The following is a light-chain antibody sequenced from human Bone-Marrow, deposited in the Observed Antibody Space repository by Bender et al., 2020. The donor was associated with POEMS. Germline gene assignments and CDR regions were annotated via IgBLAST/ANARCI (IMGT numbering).Light chain of an antibody. CDR3: QSEDSNESPNWI. J-gene: IGLJ2*01. Sequence: SSELTQPVSVSVSPGQTARIICSGHILAGPFGYWYQQRAGKASLLIIFKDNERPSGIPERFSGSHSGTTATLTINGVQAEDEEDYHCQSEDSNESPNWIFGGGTKLTVL. CDR1: ILAGPF. CDR2: KDN. V-gene: IGLV3-25*03.